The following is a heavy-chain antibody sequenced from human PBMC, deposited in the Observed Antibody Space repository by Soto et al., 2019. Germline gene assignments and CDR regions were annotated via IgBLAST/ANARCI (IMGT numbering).Heavy chain of an antibody. CDR1: GYTFTGYY. CDR2: INPNSGGT. D-gene: IGHD2-15*01. J-gene: IGHJ4*02. V-gene: IGHV1-2*04. Sequence: QVQLVQSGAEVKKPGASVKVSCKASGYTFTGYYMHWVRQAPGQGLEWMGWINPNSGGTNYAQKFQGWDTMTRDTSISTAYMELSRLRSDDTAVYYCARSLDCSGGSCYSSPFDYWGQGTLVTVSS. CDR3: ARSLDCSGGSCYSSPFDY.